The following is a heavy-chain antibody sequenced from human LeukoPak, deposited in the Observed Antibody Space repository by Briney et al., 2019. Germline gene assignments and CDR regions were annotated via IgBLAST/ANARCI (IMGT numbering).Heavy chain of an antibody. D-gene: IGHD3-22*01. J-gene: IGHJ4*02. V-gene: IGHV1-46*01. CDR2: INPSGGAT. CDR1: GYTFTSYY. CDR3: ARDRDRSGSDLFDY. Sequence: ASVKVSCKASGYTFTSYYVHWVRQAPGQGPEWMGIINPSGGATRYAQKFQGRVTMTRDMSTSTVYMDLSSLRSDDTALYYCARDRDRSGSDLFDYWGQGTLVTDSS.